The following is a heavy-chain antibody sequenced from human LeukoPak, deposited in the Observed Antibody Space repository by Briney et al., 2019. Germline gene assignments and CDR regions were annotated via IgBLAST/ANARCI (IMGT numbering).Heavy chain of an antibody. Sequence: SETLSLTCAVYGGSFSGYYWSWIRQPPGKGLEWIGEINHSGSTNYNPSLKSRVTISVDTSKNQFSLKLSSVTAADTAVYYCARLPVTMVRGVIMSYYCYYMDVWGKGTTVTVSS. V-gene: IGHV4-34*01. CDR1: GGSFSGYY. D-gene: IGHD3-10*01. CDR3: ARLPVTMVRGVIMSYYCYYMDV. CDR2: INHSGST. J-gene: IGHJ6*03.